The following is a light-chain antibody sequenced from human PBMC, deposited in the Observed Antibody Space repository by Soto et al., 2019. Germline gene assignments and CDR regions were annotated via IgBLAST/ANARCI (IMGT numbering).Light chain of an antibody. CDR2: DVS. CDR1: SSDVGGYNY. J-gene: IGLJ2*01. Sequence: QSALTQPASVSGSPGQSITISCTGTSSDVGGYNYVSWYQQHPGKAPKLMIYDVSNRPSGVSTRFSGSKSGNTASLTISGLQAEDEADYSGSSYTSSSTLVVFGGGTEVTVL. CDR3: SSYTSSSTLVV. V-gene: IGLV2-14*01.